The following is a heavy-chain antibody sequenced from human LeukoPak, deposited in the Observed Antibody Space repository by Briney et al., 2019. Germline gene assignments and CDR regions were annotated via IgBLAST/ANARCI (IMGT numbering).Heavy chain of an antibody. J-gene: IGHJ3*02. V-gene: IGHV4-31*03. D-gene: IGHD3-10*01. CDR1: GGSISSGGYY. CDR3: AREHGVLLWFGELWGAFDI. Sequence: PSETLSLTCTVSGGSISSGGYYWSWIRQHPGKGLEWIGYIYYSGSTYCNPSLESRVTISVDTSKNQFSLKLSSVTAADTAVYYCAREHGVLLWFGELWGAFDIWGQGTMVTVS. CDR2: IYYSGST.